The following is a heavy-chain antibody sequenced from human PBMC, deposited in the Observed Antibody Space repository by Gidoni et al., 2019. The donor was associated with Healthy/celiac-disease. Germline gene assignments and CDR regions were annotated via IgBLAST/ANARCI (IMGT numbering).Heavy chain of an antibody. CDR3: AKGTQGVTTPPFDY. CDR1: GFTFADSA. V-gene: IGHV3-9*01. Sequence: EVQMVESGGGLVQPGRSLRLSCAATGFTFADSAMHWVRQAPGKGLEWVAGISCNSGSIGYADSVKGRFTISRDNAKNSLYLQMHSLRAEDTALYYCAKGTQGVTTPPFDYWGQGTLVTVSS. J-gene: IGHJ4*02. CDR2: ISCNSGSI. D-gene: IGHD4-17*01.